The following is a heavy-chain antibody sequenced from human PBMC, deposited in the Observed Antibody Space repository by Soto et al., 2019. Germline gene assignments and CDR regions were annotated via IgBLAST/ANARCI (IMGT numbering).Heavy chain of an antibody. CDR2: ISAYNGNT. V-gene: IGHV1-18*04. D-gene: IGHD3-22*01. J-gene: IGHJ4*02. CDR1: GYTFTSYG. CDR3: AREGYYYDSSGYLFVVDY. Sequence: ASVKVSCKASGYTFTSYGISWVRQAPGQGLEWMGWISAYNGNTNYAQKLQGRVTMTTDTSTSTAYMELRSLRSDDTVVYYCAREGYYYDSSGYLFVVDYWGQGTLVTVSS.